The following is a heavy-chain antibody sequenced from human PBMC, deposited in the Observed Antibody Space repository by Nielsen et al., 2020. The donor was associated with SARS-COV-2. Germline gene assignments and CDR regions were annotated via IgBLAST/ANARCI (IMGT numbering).Heavy chain of an antibody. CDR3: ARDGARALDY. CDR1: GGALTLFS. Sequence: ASVKVSCKVSGGALTLFSMHWVRQAPGKGLEWMGEFDPQDGETTYAQKFQGRVTMTRDTSTSTVYMELSSLRPEDTAVYYCARDGARALDYWGQGTLLIVSS. J-gene: IGHJ4*02. D-gene: IGHD4/OR15-4a*01. V-gene: IGHV1-24*01. CDR2: FDPQDGET.